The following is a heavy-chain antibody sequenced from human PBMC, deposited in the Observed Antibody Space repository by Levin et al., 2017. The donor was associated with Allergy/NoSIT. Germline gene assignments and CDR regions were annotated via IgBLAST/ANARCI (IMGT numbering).Heavy chain of an antibody. CDR1: GGSFSGYY. J-gene: IGHJ2*01. V-gene: IGHV4-34*01. CDR3: ARGASSGWYRSYWYFDL. Sequence: PSETLSLTCAVYGGSFSGYYWSWIRQPPGKGLEWIGEINHSGSTNYNPSLKSRVTISVDTSKNQFSLKLSSVTAADTAVYYCARGASSGWYRSYWYFDLWGRGTLVTVSS. CDR2: INHSGST. D-gene: IGHD6-19*01.